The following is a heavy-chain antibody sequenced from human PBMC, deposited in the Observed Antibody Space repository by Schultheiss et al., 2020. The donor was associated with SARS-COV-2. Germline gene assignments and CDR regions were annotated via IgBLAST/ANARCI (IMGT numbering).Heavy chain of an antibody. Sequence: GGSLRLSCAASGFTFSSYEMNWVRQAPGKGLEWVAVISYDGSNKYYADSVKGRFTISRDNAKNSLYLQMNSLRAEDTAVYYCAKGVHDFWSGFGYFEYWGQGALVTVSS. CDR2: ISYDGSNK. J-gene: IGHJ4*02. V-gene: IGHV3-30*04. CDR1: GFTFSSYE. D-gene: IGHD3-3*01. CDR3: AKGVHDFWSGFGYFEY.